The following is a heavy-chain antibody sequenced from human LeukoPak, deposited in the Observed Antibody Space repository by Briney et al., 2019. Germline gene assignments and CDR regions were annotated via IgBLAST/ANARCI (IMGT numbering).Heavy chain of an antibody. J-gene: IGHJ3*02. V-gene: IGHV1-8*01. CDR1: GYTFTSYD. Sequence: ASVKVSCKASGYTFTSYDINWVRQATGQGPEWMGWMNPNSGNTGYAQKFQGRVTMTRNTSISTAYMELSSLRSEDTAVYYCARPYDSSPVGAFDIWGQGTMVTVSS. CDR2: MNPNSGNT. D-gene: IGHD3-22*01. CDR3: ARPYDSSPVGAFDI.